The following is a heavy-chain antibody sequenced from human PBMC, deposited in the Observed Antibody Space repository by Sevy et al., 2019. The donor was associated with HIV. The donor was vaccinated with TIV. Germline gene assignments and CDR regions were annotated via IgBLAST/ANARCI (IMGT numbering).Heavy chain of an antibody. CDR1: GYSFITYW. V-gene: IGHV5-51*01. Sequence: GESLKISCKGSGYSFITYWIGWVRQMPGKGLEWRGLIFPADSNTRYSPSFKGQVPISADKSISTAYLQWSSLKASDTAMYYCARLDYGDSDAFDIWGQGTMVTVSS. CDR3: ARLDYGDSDAFDI. J-gene: IGHJ3*02. D-gene: IGHD4-17*01. CDR2: IFPADSNT.